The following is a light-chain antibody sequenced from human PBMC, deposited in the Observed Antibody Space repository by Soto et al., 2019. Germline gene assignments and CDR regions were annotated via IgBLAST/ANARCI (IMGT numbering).Light chain of an antibody. V-gene: IGLV1-51*01. CDR1: NSNIENNF. CDR2: DNS. J-gene: IGLJ1*01. CDR3: GTWDSSLSAVV. Sequence: QSVLSQPPALSAAPGQKVTISCYGSNSNIENNFVSCFRQFPGAAPDLLIFDNSNRPSGIPDRFSGSKSGSPATLAISGLQAGDEAHYYCGTWDSSLSAVVFGTGTKVTVL.